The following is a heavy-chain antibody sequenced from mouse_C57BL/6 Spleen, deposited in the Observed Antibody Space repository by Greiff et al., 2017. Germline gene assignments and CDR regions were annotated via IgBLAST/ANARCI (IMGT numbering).Heavy chain of an antibody. V-gene: IGHV2-2*01. CDR1: GFSLTSYG. J-gene: IGHJ4*01. D-gene: IGHD1-1*01. CDR3: AREPDYYGSSDYAMDY. CDR2: IWSGGST. Sequence: QVQLKESGPGLVQPSQSLSITCTVSGFSLTSYGVHWVRQSPGKGLEWLGVIWSGGSTDYNAAFISRLSISKDNSKSQVFFKMNSLQADDTAIYYCAREPDYYGSSDYAMDYWGQGTSVTVSS.